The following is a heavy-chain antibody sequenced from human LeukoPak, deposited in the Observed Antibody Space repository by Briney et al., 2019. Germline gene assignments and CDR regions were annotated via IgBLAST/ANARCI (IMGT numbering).Heavy chain of an antibody. CDR2: INPDGGST. D-gene: IGHD3-3*01. Sequence: GGSLRLSCAASGFTFSSHWMHWVRQAPGKGLVWVSQINPDGGSTTYADSVKGRLTISRDNAKNTLYLQMNSLRDEDTAVYYCARDLYDFWSGRKYYFDYWGQGTLVAVSS. CDR3: ARDLYDFWSGRKYYFDY. V-gene: IGHV3-74*01. CDR1: GFTFSSHW. J-gene: IGHJ4*02.